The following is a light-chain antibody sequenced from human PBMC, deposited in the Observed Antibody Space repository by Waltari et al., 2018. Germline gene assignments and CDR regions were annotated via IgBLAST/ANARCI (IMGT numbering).Light chain of an antibody. CDR2: RND. CDR1: SPHIGSNY. V-gene: IGLV1-47*01. Sequence: QSVLTQPPSASGTPGQGVTISCSGSSPHIGSNYVYWYQQLPGTAPKLLIYRNDQRPSGVPARFSGSKSGTSASLDISGLRSEDEADYHCATWDDNLGHWVFGGGTKMTVL. CDR3: ATWDDNLGHWV. J-gene: IGLJ3*02.